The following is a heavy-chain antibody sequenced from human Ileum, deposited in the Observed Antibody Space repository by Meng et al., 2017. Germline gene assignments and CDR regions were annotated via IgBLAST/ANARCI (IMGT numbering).Heavy chain of an antibody. D-gene: IGHD6-13*01. CDR2: NYWDDDK. J-gene: IGHJ5*02. CDR1: GFSFSTSGVG. Sequence: ITLKESGATLVKATQTPTLTCTFSGFSFSTSGVGVGWIRQPPGKAPEWLALNYWDDDKRYSPSLKSRLTITKDTSKNQVVLTMTNMDPGDTATYYCSHRSISSWYPNWFDPWGQGTLVTVSS. V-gene: IGHV2-5*02. CDR3: SHRSISSWYPNWFDP.